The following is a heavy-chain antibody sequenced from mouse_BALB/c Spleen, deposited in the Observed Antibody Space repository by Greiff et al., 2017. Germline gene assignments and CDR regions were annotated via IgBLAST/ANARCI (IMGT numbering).Heavy chain of an antibody. CDR1: GFNIKDTY. CDR2: IDPANGNT. Sequence: EVQLQQSGAELVKPGASVKLSCTASGFNIKDTYMHWVKQRPEQGLEWIGRIDPANGNTKYDPKFQGKATITADTSSNTAYLQLSSLTSEDTAVYYCALTTATNWFAYWGQGTLVTVSA. J-gene: IGHJ3*01. CDR3: ALTTATNWFAY. V-gene: IGHV14-3*02. D-gene: IGHD1-2*01.